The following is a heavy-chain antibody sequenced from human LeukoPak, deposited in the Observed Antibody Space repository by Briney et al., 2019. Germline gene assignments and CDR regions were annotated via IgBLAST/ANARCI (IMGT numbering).Heavy chain of an antibody. CDR1: GFTFSSYS. J-gene: IGHJ4*02. V-gene: IGHV3-21*01. Sequence: GGSLRLSCAASGFTFSSYSINWVRQAPGKGLEWVSCVSSTSSFIYYADSVKGQFTISRDNAKNSLYLQMNSLRAEDTAVYYCAKKGYYDGSGYYMYYFDHWGQGTLVTVSS. CDR2: VSSTSSFI. D-gene: IGHD3-22*01. CDR3: AKKGYYDGSGYYMYYFDH.